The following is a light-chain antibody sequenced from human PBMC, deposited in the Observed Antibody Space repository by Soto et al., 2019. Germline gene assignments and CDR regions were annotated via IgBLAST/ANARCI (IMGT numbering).Light chain of an antibody. CDR1: SSDVGGYSY. Sequence: QSVLTQPASVSGSPGQSITISCTGTSSDVGGYSYVSWYQQHPGKAPKLIIYDVSNRPSGVSNRFSGSKSGNTASLTISGLQAEDEADYYCSSYTSSITLVFGGGTKLTVL. V-gene: IGLV2-14*01. J-gene: IGLJ2*01. CDR2: DVS. CDR3: SSYTSSITLV.